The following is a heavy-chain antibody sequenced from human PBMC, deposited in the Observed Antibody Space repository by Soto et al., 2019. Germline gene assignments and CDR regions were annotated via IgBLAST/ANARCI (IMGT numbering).Heavy chain of an antibody. Sequence: VKVSCKASGYTFTSYGISWVRQAPGQGLEWMGWISAYNGNTNYAQKLQGRVTMTTDTSTSTAYMELRSLRSDDTAVYYCARDQAITIFGVVSPAPMDVWGKGTTVTVSS. CDR3: ARDQAITIFGVVSPAPMDV. CDR1: GYTFTSYG. CDR2: ISAYNGNT. D-gene: IGHD3-3*01. V-gene: IGHV1-18*01. J-gene: IGHJ6*03.